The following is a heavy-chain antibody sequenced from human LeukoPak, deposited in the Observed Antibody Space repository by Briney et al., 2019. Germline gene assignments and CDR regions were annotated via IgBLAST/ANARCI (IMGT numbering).Heavy chain of an antibody. CDR2: IIPILGVS. CDR3: ARAETNVPPGPDLSPARIFATGNYYYYYMDV. D-gene: IGHD2/OR15-2a*01. CDR1: GGSFSSYV. J-gene: IGHJ6*03. Sequence: GASVKVSCKASGGSFSSYVITWVRQAPGQGLEWMGRIIPILGVSNFAQKFQGRVTITTDESTSTAYMELSSLRSEDTAVYYCARAETNVPPGPDLSPARIFATGNYYYYYMDVWGKGTTVTVSS. V-gene: IGHV1-69*04.